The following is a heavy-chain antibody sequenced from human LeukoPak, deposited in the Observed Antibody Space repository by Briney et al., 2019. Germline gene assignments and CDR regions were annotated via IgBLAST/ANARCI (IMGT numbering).Heavy chain of an antibody. Sequence: PSETLSLTCTVSGGSISSYYWGWIRQPPGKGLEWIGSIFPSGSTYSNPSLKSRVTISVDTSKNQFSLKLSSVTAADTAVYYCARHGSLSSGLYIRGQGSLVTVSS. V-gene: IGHV4-39*01. CDR2: IFPSGST. D-gene: IGHD6-19*01. CDR3: ARHGSLSSGLYI. CDR1: GGSISSYY. J-gene: IGHJ4*02.